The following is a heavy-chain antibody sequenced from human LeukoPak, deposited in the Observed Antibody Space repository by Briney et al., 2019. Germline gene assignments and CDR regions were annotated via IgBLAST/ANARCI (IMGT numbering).Heavy chain of an antibody. CDR3: AKKYRDYFDY. D-gene: IGHD5-18*01. CDR2: ISASGAST. Sequence: GSLRLSCAASGFTFNSYAMNWFRQAPGKGLEWISAISASGASTFYADSVKGRFTISRDNAKNTVSLQLNSLRAEDTAIYYCAKKYRDYFDYWGRGTLVTVSS. V-gene: IGHV3-23*01. J-gene: IGHJ4*02. CDR1: GFTFNSYA.